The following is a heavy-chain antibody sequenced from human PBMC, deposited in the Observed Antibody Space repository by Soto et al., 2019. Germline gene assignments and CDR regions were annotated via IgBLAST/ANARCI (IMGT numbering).Heavy chain of an antibody. J-gene: IGHJ4*02. V-gene: IGHV1-46*03. CDR1: GYTFTSYY. Sequence: ASVKVSCKASGYTFTSYYMHWVRQAPGQGLEWMGIINPSGGSTSYAQKFQGRVTMTRDTSTSTVYMELSSLRSEDTAVYYCASYCGGDCPDDYWGQGTLVTVSS. CDR3: ASYCGGDCPDDY. CDR2: INPSGGST. D-gene: IGHD2-21*01.